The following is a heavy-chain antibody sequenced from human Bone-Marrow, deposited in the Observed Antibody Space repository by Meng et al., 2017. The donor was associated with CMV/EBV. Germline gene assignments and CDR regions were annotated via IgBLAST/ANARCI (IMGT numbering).Heavy chain of an antibody. V-gene: IGHV4-34*01. CDR3: AREGHNSSGWSR. Sequence: QAQLCQWGAGMLEPSDTRALARASEGGFFRGYNWGGTRAPPGKGLEWIGEINNSGSTNYTPSLKSRVTISVDTSKNQFSLKLSSVTAADTAVYYCAREGHNSSGWSRWGQGTLVTVSS. CDR2: INNSGST. J-gene: IGHJ4*02. CDR1: GGFFRGYN. D-gene: IGHD6-19*01.